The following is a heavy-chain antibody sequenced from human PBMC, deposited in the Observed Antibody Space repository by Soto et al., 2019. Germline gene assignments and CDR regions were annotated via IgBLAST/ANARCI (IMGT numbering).Heavy chain of an antibody. CDR3: ARDSSAYPYY. D-gene: IGHD6-19*01. CDR2: ISAYNGNT. Sequence: QVQLVQSGAEVKKPGAAVKVSCKASGYTFTSYGICWVRQAPGQGLEWMGWISAYNGNTNNAQKLKGRATMPTDTSTSTAYMEMTSLRSDDPAVYYCARDSSAYPYYWGKGTLVTVSS. V-gene: IGHV1-18*01. CDR1: GYTFTSYG. J-gene: IGHJ4*02.